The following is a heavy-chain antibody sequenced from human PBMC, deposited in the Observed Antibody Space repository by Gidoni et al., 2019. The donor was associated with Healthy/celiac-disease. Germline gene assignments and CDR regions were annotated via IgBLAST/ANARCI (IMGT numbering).Heavy chain of an antibody. V-gene: IGHV1-8*01. CDR1: GYTFTSYA. D-gene: IGHD3-22*01. CDR3: ARGKVSDITMIVVVITTGAFDI. CDR2: MNPNSGNT. Sequence: QVPLGQAGAEVKKPGASVKVSCQASGYTFTSYAITWVRQATGQGLEWMGWMNPNSGNTGYAQKFQGRVTMTRNTSISTAYVELSILRSEDTAVYYCARGKVSDITMIVVVITTGAFDIWGQGTMVTVSS. J-gene: IGHJ3*02.